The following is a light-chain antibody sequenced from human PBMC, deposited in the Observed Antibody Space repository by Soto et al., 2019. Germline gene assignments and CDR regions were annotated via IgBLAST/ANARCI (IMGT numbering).Light chain of an antibody. J-gene: IGKJ4*01. CDR2: GAS. V-gene: IGKV3-20*01. CDR3: QQANSFPT. Sequence: EIVLTQSPGTLSLSPGERATLSCRASQSVTSNYLAWYQQKPGQAPRLLIFGASGRSTGVPDRFSGSGSGTDFTLTITSLQPEDFATYYCQQANSFPTFGGGTKVEIK. CDR1: QSVTSNY.